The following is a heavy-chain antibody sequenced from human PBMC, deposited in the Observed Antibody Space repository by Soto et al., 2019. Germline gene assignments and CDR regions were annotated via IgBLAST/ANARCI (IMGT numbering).Heavy chain of an antibody. V-gene: IGHV4-30-4*01. D-gene: IGHD5-18*01. CDR2: IYYSGST. CDR3: ARGGVPGYSYGPPFDY. J-gene: IGHJ4*02. CDR1: GGSISSGDYY. Sequence: QVQLQESGPGLVKPSQTLFLTCTVSGGSISSGDYYWSWIRQPPGKGLEWIGYIYYSGSTYYNPSLKSRVTISVDTSKNQFSLKLSSVTAADTAVYYCARGGVPGYSYGPPFDYWGQGTLVTVSS.